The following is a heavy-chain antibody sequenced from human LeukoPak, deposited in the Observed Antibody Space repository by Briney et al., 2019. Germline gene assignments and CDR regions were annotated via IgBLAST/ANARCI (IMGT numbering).Heavy chain of an antibody. CDR1: GFAFSNSG. CDR2: INTIGETT. CDR3: ARDAGGHWPFDY. J-gene: IGHJ4*02. Sequence: GGSVRLSCAASGFAFSNSGMTWVRQAPGRGLAWVSTINTIGETTHYADSVKGRFTISSDNSKNTLSLEMNSLRADDTATYYCARDAGGHWPFDYWGQGTRVTVSS. V-gene: IGHV3-23*01.